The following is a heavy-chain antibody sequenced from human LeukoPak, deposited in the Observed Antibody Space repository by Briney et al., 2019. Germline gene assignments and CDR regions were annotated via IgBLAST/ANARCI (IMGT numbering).Heavy chain of an antibody. D-gene: IGHD5-12*01. CDR2: IIPIFGTA. J-gene: IGHJ4*02. CDR1: GYTFTNYG. V-gene: IGHV1-69*13. CDR3: ARAYSGYDFFDY. Sequence: ASVKVSCKASGYTFTNYGITWVRQAPGQGLEWMGGIIPIFGTANYAQKFQGRVTITADESTSTAYMEVSSLRSEDTAVYYCARAYSGYDFFDYWGQGILVTVSS.